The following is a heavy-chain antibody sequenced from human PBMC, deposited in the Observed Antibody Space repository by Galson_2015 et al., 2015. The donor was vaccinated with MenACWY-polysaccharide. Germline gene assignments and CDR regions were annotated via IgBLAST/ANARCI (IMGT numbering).Heavy chain of an antibody. D-gene: IGHD3-10*01. J-gene: IGHJ4*02. CDR3: ARDPYYHASGAYCYFHY. V-gene: IGHV3-7*01. CDR2: ITGDSGET. Sequence: SLRLSCEASGFTFSRYSIHWVRQAPGKGLEWVAYITGDSGETDYVDSVKGRITITRDNTKNSVYLQMGSLRAEDTAVYYCARDPYYHASGAYCYFHYWGQGTLVTVSS. CDR1: GFTFSRYS.